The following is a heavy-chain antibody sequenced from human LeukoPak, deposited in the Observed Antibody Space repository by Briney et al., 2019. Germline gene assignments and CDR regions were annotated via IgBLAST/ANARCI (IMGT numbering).Heavy chain of an antibody. J-gene: IGHJ6*02. V-gene: IGHV3-23*01. Sequence: PGGSLRLSCAASGFTFNTYAMIWVRQAPGKGLEWVSVISGNGGATYYADSVKGRFTISRDNSKNTLYLQMNGLRAEDTAIYYCANANAVTGRSYYYYGMDVWGQGTTVTVSS. D-gene: IGHD6-19*01. CDR3: ANANAVTGRSYYYYGMDV. CDR2: ISGNGGAT. CDR1: GFTFNTYA.